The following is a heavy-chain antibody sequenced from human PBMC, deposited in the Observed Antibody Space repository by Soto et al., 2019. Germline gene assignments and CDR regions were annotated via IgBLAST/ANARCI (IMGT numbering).Heavy chain of an antibody. D-gene: IGHD1-1*01. CDR1: RFTFSSYN. CDR3: ARDRTSAFDY. Sequence: PGGSLRLSCAASRFTFSSYNMNWVRQAPGKGLEWVSSISSTSNYIFYADSVKGRFIISRDNAENSLFLQMNSLRAEDTAVYYCARDRTSAFDYWGQGTLVTVSS. V-gene: IGHV3-21*01. CDR2: ISSTSNYI. J-gene: IGHJ4*02.